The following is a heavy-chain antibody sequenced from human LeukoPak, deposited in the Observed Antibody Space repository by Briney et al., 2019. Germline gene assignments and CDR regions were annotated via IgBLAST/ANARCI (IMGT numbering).Heavy chain of an antibody. D-gene: IGHD5-24*01. Sequence: GESLKISCKGSGYSFTSCWIGWVRQMPGKGLEWMGIIYPGDSDTRYSPSFQGQVIISAEKSISTAYLQWSSLKASDTALYYCASRKKGMATAGFDYWGQGTLVTVSS. J-gene: IGHJ4*02. V-gene: IGHV5-51*01. CDR1: GYSFTSCW. CDR2: IYPGDSDT. CDR3: ASRKKGMATAGFDY.